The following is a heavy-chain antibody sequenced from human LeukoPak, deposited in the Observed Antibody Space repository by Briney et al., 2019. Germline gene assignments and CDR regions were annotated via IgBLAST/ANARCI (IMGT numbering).Heavy chain of an antibody. D-gene: IGHD6-6*01. V-gene: IGHV3-74*01. CDR1: GFTFSSYW. CDR2: INSDGSST. CDR3: ARDGGAARPRYYYYGMDV. J-gene: IGHJ6*02. Sequence: GGSLRLSCAASGFTFSSYWMPWVRQAPGKGLVWVSRINSDGSSTSYADSVKGRFTISRDNAKNTLYLQMNSLRAEDTAVYYYARDGGAARPRYYYYGMDVWGQGTTVTVSS.